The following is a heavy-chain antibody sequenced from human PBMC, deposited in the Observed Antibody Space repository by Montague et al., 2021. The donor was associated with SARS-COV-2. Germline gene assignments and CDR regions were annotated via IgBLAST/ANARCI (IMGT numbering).Heavy chain of an antibody. J-gene: IGHJ4*02. V-gene: IGHV3-30*04. CDR2: ISYDGFDK. CDR1: GFTFSDYA. D-gene: IGHD3-10*01. CDR3: ARREQYGSGTNGLLQF. Sequence: SLRLSCAASGFTFSDYAMHWVRQAPGKGLEWLAVISYDGFDKYYADSVRGRFTVSRDNPRNTLYLQMNSLTTEDTAVFYCARREQYGSGTNGLLQFWGQGILVTVSS.